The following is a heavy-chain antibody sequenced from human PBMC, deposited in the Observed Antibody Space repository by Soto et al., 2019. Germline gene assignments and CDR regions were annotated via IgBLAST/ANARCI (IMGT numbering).Heavy chain of an antibody. D-gene: IGHD3-22*01. CDR1: GGSFSGHS. CDR2: INHSGRV. V-gene: IGHV4-34*01. J-gene: IGHJ5*01. Sequence: SETLSLTCAVYGGSFSGHSWTWIRQSPGKGLEWIGDINHSGRVNYSPSLKSRATISLDTSKNQFSLTLSAVTATDTAMYYCSTRAYDTNGYYRFDPWGQGTLVTVSS. CDR3: STRAYDTNGYYRFDP.